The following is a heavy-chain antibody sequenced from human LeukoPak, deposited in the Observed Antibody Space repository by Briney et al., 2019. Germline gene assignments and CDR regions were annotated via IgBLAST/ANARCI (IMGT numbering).Heavy chain of an antibody. CDR3: ARSGPALGYSSGWYIDY. CDR1: GYTFTSYG. D-gene: IGHD6-19*01. Sequence: GASVKVSCNASGYTFTSYGIIWVRQAPGQGHGRVGWASAYNGNTNYAQKLQGRVTMTTDTSTSTAYMELRSLRSDDTAVYYCARSGPALGYSSGWYIDYWGQGTLVTVSS. J-gene: IGHJ4*02. V-gene: IGHV1-18*01. CDR2: ASAYNGNT.